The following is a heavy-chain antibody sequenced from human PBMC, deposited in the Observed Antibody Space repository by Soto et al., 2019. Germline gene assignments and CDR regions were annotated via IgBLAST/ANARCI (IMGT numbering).Heavy chain of an antibody. CDR2: ISNDGSDT. CDR3: AVTIRGSLYDY. V-gene: IGHV3-74*01. J-gene: IGHJ4*02. Sequence: PGGSLRLSCAASGLPFGDNWMHWVRQAPGKGLVWVSRISNDGSDTTYADSVRGRFTVSRDNAKNTLYLQMNSLRAEDTAVYYCAVTIRGSLYDYWGQGTLVTVSS. D-gene: IGHD3-16*01. CDR1: GLPFGDNW.